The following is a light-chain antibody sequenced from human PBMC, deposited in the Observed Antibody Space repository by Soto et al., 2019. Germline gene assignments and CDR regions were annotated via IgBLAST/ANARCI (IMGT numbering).Light chain of an antibody. V-gene: IGLV2-14*03. Sequence: QSALTQPASVSGSPGQSITISCTGTSSDVGAYDYVSWYQQHAGEVPKLMIFDVSDRPSGVSNRFSGSKSGNTASLTISGPQVEDGADYYCSSFTTSTSYVFGTGTRLPVL. CDR1: SSDVGAYDY. CDR2: DVS. J-gene: IGLJ1*01. CDR3: SSFTTSTSYV.